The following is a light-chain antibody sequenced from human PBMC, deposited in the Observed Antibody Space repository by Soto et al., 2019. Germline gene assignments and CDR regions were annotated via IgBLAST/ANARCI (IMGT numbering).Light chain of an antibody. Sequence: EIVMTQSPATLSVSPGERATLSCRASQSVSSNLAWYQQKPGQAPRLLIYGASTRATGIPARFSGSRSGTEFTLTISSLQSEDFAVYYCQQYNNWQGTFGQGTKVDIK. J-gene: IGKJ1*01. V-gene: IGKV3-15*01. CDR3: QQYNNWQGT. CDR1: QSVSSN. CDR2: GAS.